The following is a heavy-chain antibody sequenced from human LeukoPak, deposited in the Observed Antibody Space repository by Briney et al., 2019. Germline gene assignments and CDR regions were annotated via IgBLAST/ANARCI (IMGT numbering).Heavy chain of an antibody. CDR1: GGSFSGYY. Sequence: SETLSLTCAVYGGSFSGYYWSWIRQPPGKGLEWIGEINHSGSTNYNPSLKSRVTISVDTSKNQFSLKLSSVTAADTAVYYCARVTQTECGWYRYYFDYWGQGTLVTVSS. D-gene: IGHD6-19*01. V-gene: IGHV4-34*01. J-gene: IGHJ4*02. CDR2: INHSGST. CDR3: ARVTQTECGWYRYYFDY.